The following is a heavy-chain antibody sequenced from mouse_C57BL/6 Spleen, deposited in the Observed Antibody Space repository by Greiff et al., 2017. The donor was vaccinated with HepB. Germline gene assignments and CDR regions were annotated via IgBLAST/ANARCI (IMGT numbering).Heavy chain of an antibody. CDR2: ISDGGSYT. V-gene: IGHV5-4*03. D-gene: IGHD1-1*01. CDR3: ARTTVVAHWYFDV. Sequence: DVKLVESGGGLVKPGGSLKLSCAASGFTFSSYAMSWVRQTPEKRLEWVATISDGGSYTYYPDNVKGRFTISRDNAKNNLYLQMSHLKSEDTAMYYCARTTVVAHWYFDVWGTGTTVTVSS. CDR1: GFTFSSYA. J-gene: IGHJ1*03.